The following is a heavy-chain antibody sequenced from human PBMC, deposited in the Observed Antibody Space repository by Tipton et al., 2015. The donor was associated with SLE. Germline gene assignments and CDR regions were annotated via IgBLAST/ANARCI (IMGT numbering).Heavy chain of an antibody. CDR1: GGSFRGFH. D-gene: IGHD3-9*01. CDR2: INHSGRT. Sequence: TLSLTCAVSGGSFRGFHWDWIRQAPGKGLEWIGEINHSGRTNYNPSLKVRITLSVDTSRNQISLKLSSVTAADTAVYYCARRYDLSTGILNWGQGTLATVSS. V-gene: IGHV4-34*01. J-gene: IGHJ4*02. CDR3: ARRYDLSTGILN.